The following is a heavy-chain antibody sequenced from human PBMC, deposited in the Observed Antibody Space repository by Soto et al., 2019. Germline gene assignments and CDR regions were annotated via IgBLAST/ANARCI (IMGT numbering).Heavy chain of an antibody. CDR3: ARGRFGEIHDY. J-gene: IGHJ4*02. Sequence: PSETLSLTCAVSSGSLSGGDTYWSWLRQPPGKGLEWIGYIFYTGGTHYNTSLKSRVSISMDTSKNQFSLNLYSVTAADTAVYYCARGRFGEIHDYWGQGSLVTVSS. V-gene: IGHV4-30-4*01. CDR1: SGSLSGGDTY. D-gene: IGHD3-10*01. CDR2: IFYTGGT.